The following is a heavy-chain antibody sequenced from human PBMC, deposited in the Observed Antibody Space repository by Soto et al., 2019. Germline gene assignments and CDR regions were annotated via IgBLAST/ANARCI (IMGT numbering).Heavy chain of an antibody. CDR2: ISGSGGST. D-gene: IGHD1-1*01. Sequence: GGSLRLSCAASGFTFSSYALRWVRQAPGKGLEWVSAISGSGGSTYYADSVKGRFTISRDNSKNTLYLQMNSLRAEDTAVYYCARVVGTGTEFDYWGQGTLVTVS. V-gene: IGHV3-23*01. CDR3: ARVVGTGTEFDY. CDR1: GFTFSSYA. J-gene: IGHJ4*02.